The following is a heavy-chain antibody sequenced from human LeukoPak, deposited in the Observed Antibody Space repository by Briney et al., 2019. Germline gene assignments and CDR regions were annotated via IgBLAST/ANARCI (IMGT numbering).Heavy chain of an antibody. Sequence: TSETLSLTCTVSGGSISSYYWSWIRQPPGKGLEWIGYIYYSGSTNYNPSLKSRVTISVDTSKNQFSLKLSSVTAADTAVYYCARGGGVMVDYWGQGTLVTVSS. CDR3: ARGGGVMVDY. V-gene: IGHV4-59*01. D-gene: IGHD3-16*01. CDR2: IYYSGST. J-gene: IGHJ4*02. CDR1: GGSISSYY.